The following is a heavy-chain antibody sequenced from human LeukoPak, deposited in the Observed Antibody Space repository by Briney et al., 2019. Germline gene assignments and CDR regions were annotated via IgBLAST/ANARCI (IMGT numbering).Heavy chain of an antibody. CDR3: ARAKNYRFDY. CDR1: GYTFTSNG. Sequence: GASVKVSCKASGYTFTSNGISWVRQAPGKGLEWMGWISANSGNTNYAQKMQGRVTMTTETSSSTAYMELRNLRSDDTAVYYCARAKNYRFDYWGQGTLVTVSS. CDR2: ISANSGNT. D-gene: IGHD5-24*01. V-gene: IGHV1-18*01. J-gene: IGHJ4*02.